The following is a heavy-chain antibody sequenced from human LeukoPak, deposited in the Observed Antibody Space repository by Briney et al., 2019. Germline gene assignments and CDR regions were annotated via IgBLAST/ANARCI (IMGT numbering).Heavy chain of an antibody. J-gene: IGHJ4*02. V-gene: IGHV3-30*18. Sequence: GGSLRLSCAASGFTFSSYGMHWVRQAPGKGLEWVAVISYDGSNKYYADSAKGRFTISRDNSKNTLYLQMNSLRAEDTAVYYCAKDQYSSGWYSNWGQGTLVTVSS. D-gene: IGHD6-19*01. CDR3: AKDQYSSGWYSN. CDR1: GFTFSSYG. CDR2: ISYDGSNK.